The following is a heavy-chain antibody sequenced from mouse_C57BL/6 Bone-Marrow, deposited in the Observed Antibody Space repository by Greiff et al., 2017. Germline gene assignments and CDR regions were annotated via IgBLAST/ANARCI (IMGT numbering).Heavy chain of an antibody. J-gene: IGHJ4*01. Sequence: VQLKESGGGLVQPGGSLKLSCAASGFTFSDYYMYWVRQTPEKRLEWVAYISNGGGSTYYPDTVKGRFTISRDNAKNTLYLQMSRLKSEDTAMYYCAREGTSMDYWGQGTSVTVSS. V-gene: IGHV5-12*01. CDR2: ISNGGGST. D-gene: IGHD3-3*01. CDR1: GFTFSDYY. CDR3: AREGTSMDY.